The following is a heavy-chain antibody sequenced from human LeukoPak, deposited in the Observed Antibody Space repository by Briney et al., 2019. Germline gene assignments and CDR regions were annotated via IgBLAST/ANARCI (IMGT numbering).Heavy chain of an antibody. CDR2: IKGDGSYK. CDR3: ATSADSSGND. J-gene: IGHJ4*02. D-gene: IGHD3-22*01. V-gene: IGHV3-7*03. CDR1: GFTFSNYW. Sequence: HPGGSLRLSCAASGFTFSNYWMSWVRQAPGKGLEWVANIKGDGSYKYYVDSVKGRFTISRDNAKSSVYLQMNTLRAEDTAVYYCATSADSSGNDWGQGTLVTVSS.